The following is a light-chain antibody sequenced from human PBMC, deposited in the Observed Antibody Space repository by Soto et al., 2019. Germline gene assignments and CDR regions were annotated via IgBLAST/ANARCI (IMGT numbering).Light chain of an antibody. J-gene: IGKJ2*01. CDR3: MQALHTPLT. CDR2: LGS. V-gene: IGKV2-28*01. CDR1: HSHLHSNGYNY. Sequence: DIVMTQSPLSLPVTPGEPASISCRSSHSHLHSNGYNYLDWYLQKPGQSPQLLIYLGSNRASGVSDRFSSSGSGTYFTLKISRVAAEDVAFYYCMQALHTPLTFGHGTKLEIK.